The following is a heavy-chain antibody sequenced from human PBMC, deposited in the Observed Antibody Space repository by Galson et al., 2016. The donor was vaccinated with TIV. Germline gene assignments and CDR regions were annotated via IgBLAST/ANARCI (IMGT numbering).Heavy chain of an antibody. CDR2: ISSSGFS. J-gene: IGHJ4*02. V-gene: IGHV4-4*08. Sequence: ETLSLTCSLHGGSFTAYYLTWTRRPPGKGLEWIGFISSSGFSNYNPTLKSRVTMSVDASKKQISLRLSSVTAADTAVYFCANDYGAGYFDHWGQGAVVTVSS. CDR1: GGSFTAYY. CDR3: ANDYGAGYFDH. D-gene: IGHD4-17*01.